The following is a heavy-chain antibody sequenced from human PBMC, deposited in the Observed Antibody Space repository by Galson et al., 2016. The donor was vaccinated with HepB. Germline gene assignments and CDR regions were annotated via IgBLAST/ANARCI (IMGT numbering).Heavy chain of an antibody. D-gene: IGHD1-14*01. CDR2: TYYRSHWYY. J-gene: IGHJ4*02. CDR1: GDSVSSDVGV. CDR3: ARDAPGSSYFDY. Sequence: CAISGDSVSSDVGVWNWIRQSPSRGLEWLGRTYYRSHWYYDYAVAVKTRLVINPDTSRIQFSLQLSSVTPDDTAVYWCARDAPGSSYFDYWGQGTLVTVSS. V-gene: IGHV6-1*01.